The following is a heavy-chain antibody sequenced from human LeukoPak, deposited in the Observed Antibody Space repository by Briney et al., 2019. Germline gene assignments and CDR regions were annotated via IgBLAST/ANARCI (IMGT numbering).Heavy chain of an antibody. Sequence: SETLSLTCTVSGDSISSSNCYWGWIRQPPGKGLEWIGSIYFSGGTYYNASLKSRVTISVDTSKNQFSLKLSSVTAADTAVYYCARLSGRGYSGYGDKFWRYYYYYMDVWGKGTTVTVSS. D-gene: IGHD5-12*01. CDR2: IYFSGGT. CDR1: GDSISSSNCY. CDR3: ARLSGRGYSGYGDKFWRYYYYYMDV. J-gene: IGHJ6*03. V-gene: IGHV4-39*07.